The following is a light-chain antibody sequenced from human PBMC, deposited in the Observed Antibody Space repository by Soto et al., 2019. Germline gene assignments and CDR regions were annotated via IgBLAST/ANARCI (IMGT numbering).Light chain of an antibody. V-gene: IGKV1-9*01. CDR1: QDISRY. CDR3: QQLQRTPFT. CDR2: GAS. J-gene: IGKJ3*01. Sequence: DIQMTQSPSSLSASVGDRVTITCLASQDISRYLAWYQQKAGKAPKLLIYGASTLQSGVPSRFSGFGSVTEFTLTISSLQPEDFATYHCQQLQRTPFTFGPGTNVAIK.